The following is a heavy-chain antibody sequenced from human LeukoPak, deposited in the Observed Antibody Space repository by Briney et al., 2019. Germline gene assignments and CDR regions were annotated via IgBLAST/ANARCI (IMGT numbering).Heavy chain of an antibody. CDR1: GGSISSGSYY. CDR2: IYTSGST. D-gene: IGHD6-13*01. CDR3: AREFHTVGIAAAGGFDP. J-gene: IGHJ5*02. Sequence: PSQTLSLTCTVSGGSISSGSYYWSWIRQPAGKGLEWIGRIYTSGSTNYNPSLKSRVTISVDTSKNQFSLKLSSVTAADAAVYYCAREFHTVGIAAAGGFDPWGQGTLVTVSS. V-gene: IGHV4-61*02.